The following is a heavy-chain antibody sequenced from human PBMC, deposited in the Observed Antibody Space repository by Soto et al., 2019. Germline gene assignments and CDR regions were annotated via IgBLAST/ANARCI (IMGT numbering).Heavy chain of an antibody. D-gene: IGHD4-17*01. CDR1: GFTFSSYS. J-gene: IGHJ3*02. Sequence: EVQLVESGGGLVQPGGSLRLSCAASGFTFSSYSMNWVRQAPGTGLEWVSYISSSSSTIYYADSVKGRFTISRDNAKNSLYLQMNSRRAEDTAVYYCARGRSDYGAFDIWGQGTMVTVSS. CDR2: ISSSSSTI. V-gene: IGHV3-48*01. CDR3: ARGRSDYGAFDI.